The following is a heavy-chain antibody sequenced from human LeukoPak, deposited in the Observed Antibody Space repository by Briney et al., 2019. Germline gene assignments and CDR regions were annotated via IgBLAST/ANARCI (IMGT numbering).Heavy chain of an antibody. CDR2: IYSGGST. D-gene: IGHD6-13*01. CDR3: ATAVGAGGKRSIAAAGTALDP. CDR1: GFTVSSNY. V-gene: IGHV3-53*01. Sequence: GGSLRLSCAASGFTVSSNYMSWVRQAPGKGLEWVSVIYSGGSTYYADSVQGRFTISRDNSKNTLFIQMNNLRAEDTAVYYCATAVGAGGKRSIAAAGTALDPWGQGTLVTVSS. J-gene: IGHJ5*02.